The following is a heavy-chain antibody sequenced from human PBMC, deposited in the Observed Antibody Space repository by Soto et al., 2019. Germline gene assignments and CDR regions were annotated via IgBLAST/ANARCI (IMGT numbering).Heavy chain of an antibody. CDR1: GFTFSSYG. D-gene: IGHD3-10*01. V-gene: IGHV3-66*01. CDR2: IYSGGST. CDR3: ASEVMVRESDAFDI. J-gene: IGHJ3*02. Sequence: PGGSLRLSCAASGFTFSSYGMHWVRQAPGKGLEWVAVIYSGGSTYYADSVKGRFTISRDNSKNTLYLQMNSLRAEDTAVYYCASEVMVRESDAFDIWGQGTMVTVS.